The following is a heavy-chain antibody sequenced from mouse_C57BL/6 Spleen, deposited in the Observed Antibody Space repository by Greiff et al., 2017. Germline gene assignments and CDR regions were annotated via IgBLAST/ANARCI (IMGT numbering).Heavy chain of an antibody. V-gene: IGHV5-17*01. Sequence: EVHLVESGGGLVKPGGSLKLSCAASGFTFSDYGMHWVRQAPEKGLEWVAYISSGSSTIYYADTVKGRFTISRDNAKNTLFLQMTSLRSEDTAMYYCARQGLLLRYAMDYWGQGTSVTVSS. J-gene: IGHJ4*01. CDR1: GFTFSDYG. CDR2: ISSGSSTI. CDR3: ARQGLLLRYAMDY. D-gene: IGHD1-1*01.